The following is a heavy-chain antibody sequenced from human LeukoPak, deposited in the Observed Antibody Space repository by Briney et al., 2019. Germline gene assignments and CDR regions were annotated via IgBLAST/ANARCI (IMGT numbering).Heavy chain of an antibody. V-gene: IGHV3-7*01. Sequence: GGAPRPSLAAPWFTPYKYLVSLVRQAPGKGLGWVGHIKQDGSEKLYVDSVKGRFTISRDNAKNSLYLQMNSLRAEDTAVYYCATYCSSASCYTRFDYWGQGTLVTVSS. CDR2: IKQDGSEK. CDR1: WFTPYKYL. CDR3: ATYCSSASCYTRFDY. D-gene: IGHD2-2*02. J-gene: IGHJ4*02.